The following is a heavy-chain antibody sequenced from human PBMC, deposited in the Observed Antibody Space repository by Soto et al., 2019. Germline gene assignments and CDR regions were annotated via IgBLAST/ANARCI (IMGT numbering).Heavy chain of an antibody. CDR1: GFTFSSYG. CDR2: IWYDGSNK. CDR3: ARYSGSYNQGGWFDP. Sequence: PGGSLRLSCAASGFTFSSYGMHWVRQAPGKGLEWVAVIWYDGSNKYYADSVKGRFTISRDNSKNTLYLQMNSLRAEDTAVYYCARYSGSYNQGGWFDPWGQGTLVTVSS. D-gene: IGHD1-26*01. V-gene: IGHV3-33*01. J-gene: IGHJ5*02.